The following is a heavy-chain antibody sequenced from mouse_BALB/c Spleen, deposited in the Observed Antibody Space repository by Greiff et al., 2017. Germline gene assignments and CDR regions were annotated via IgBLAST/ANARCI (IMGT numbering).Heavy chain of an antibody. D-gene: IGHD1-1*02. CDR2: INPGSGGT. Sequence: QVQLQQSGAELVRPGTSVKVSCKASGYAFTNYLIEWVKQRPGQGLEWIGVINPGSGGTNYNEKFKGKATLTADKSSSTAYMQLSSLTSDDSAVYFCAIWSRDYYAMDYWGQGTSVTVSS. CDR3: AIWSRDYYAMDY. CDR1: GYAFTNYL. V-gene: IGHV1-54*01. J-gene: IGHJ4*01.